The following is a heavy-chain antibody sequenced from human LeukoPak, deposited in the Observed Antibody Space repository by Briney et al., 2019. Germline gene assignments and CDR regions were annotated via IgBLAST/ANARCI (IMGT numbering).Heavy chain of an antibody. Sequence: GGSLRLSCAASGFTVSSNYMNWVCQAPGKGLEWVSVIYSGGSTYYADSVKGRLTISRDNSKNTLYLQMNSLRAEDTAVYYCARDLGYSYGYVYWGQGTLVTVSS. CDR3: ARDLGYSYGYVY. V-gene: IGHV3-53*01. CDR1: GFTVSSNY. J-gene: IGHJ4*02. CDR2: IYSGGST. D-gene: IGHD5-18*01.